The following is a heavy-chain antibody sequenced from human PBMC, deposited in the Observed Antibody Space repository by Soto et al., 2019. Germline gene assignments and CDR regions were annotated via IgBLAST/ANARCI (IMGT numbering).Heavy chain of an antibody. J-gene: IGHJ4*02. CDR2: ISYDGSNK. CDR3: ANQLDY. CDR1: GFTFSSYG. Sequence: GGSLRLSCAASGFTFSSYGMHWVRQAPGKGLEWVAVISYDGSNKYYADSVKGRFTISRDNSKNTLYLQMNSLRAEDTALYYCANQLDYWGQGTLVTVSS. V-gene: IGHV3-30*18.